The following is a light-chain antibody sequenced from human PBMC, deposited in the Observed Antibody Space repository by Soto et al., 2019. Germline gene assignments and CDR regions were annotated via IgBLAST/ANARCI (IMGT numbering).Light chain of an antibody. CDR3: QQYGSSGT. J-gene: IGKJ1*01. V-gene: IGKV3-20*01. CDR2: GAS. CDR1: QSVTNNY. Sequence: VMTHSPSTLSLSPVERATLRCRASQSVTNNYLAWYQQKPGQAPRLLIYGASNRATGIPDRFSGSGSGTDFTLTISRLAPEELAVYYCQQYGSSGTFGQGTKVDIK.